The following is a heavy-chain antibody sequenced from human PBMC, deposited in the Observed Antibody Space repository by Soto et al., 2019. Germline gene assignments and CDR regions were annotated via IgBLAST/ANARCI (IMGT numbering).Heavy chain of an antibody. Sequence: SETLSLTCTVSGGSISSSSYYWGWIRQPPGKGLEWIGSIYYSGSTYYNPSLKSRVTISVDTSKNQFSLKLSSVTAADTAVYYCARQPWFGELSLFDYWGQGTLVTVSS. V-gene: IGHV4-39*01. J-gene: IGHJ4*02. CDR1: GGSISSSSYY. D-gene: IGHD3-10*01. CDR3: ARQPWFGELSLFDY. CDR2: IYYSGST.